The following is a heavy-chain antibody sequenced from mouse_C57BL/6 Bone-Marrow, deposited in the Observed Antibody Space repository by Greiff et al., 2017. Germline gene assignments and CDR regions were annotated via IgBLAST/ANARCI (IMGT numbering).Heavy chain of an antibody. Sequence: VQVVESGAELVKPGASVKMSCKASGYTFTSYWITWVKQRPGQGLEWIGDIYPGSGSTNYNEKFKSKATLTVDTSSSTAYMQLSSLTSEDSAVYYCASVRLRRGWFAYWGQGTLVTVSA. V-gene: IGHV1-55*01. CDR1: GYTFTSYW. CDR2: IYPGSGST. J-gene: IGHJ3*01. CDR3: ASVRLRRGWFAY. D-gene: IGHD2-4*01.